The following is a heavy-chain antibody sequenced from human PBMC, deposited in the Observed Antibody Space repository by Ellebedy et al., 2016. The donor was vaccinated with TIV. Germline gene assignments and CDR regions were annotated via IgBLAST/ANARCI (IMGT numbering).Heavy chain of an antibody. J-gene: IGHJ3*02. V-gene: IGHV3-23*01. CDR1: GFTFTSYA. CDR2: FSDREGP. CDR3: AAHATLSGWLNDAFEM. Sequence: GESLKISCAASGFTFTSYAMSWVRQAPGKGLEWVSSFSDREGPNYADSVKGRFTISRDNSKNTLYLQMDDLGAEDTAVYYCAAHATLSGWLNDAFEMWGQGTMVTVSS. D-gene: IGHD6-19*01.